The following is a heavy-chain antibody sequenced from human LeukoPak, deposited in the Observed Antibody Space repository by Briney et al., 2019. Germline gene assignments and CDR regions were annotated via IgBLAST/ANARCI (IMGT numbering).Heavy chain of an antibody. CDR2: MHASGTT. Sequence: SESRSLTCTLAGGSVSRGSYRWGWIRQPAGRGLEWIGLMHASGTTNYNPALKSRVTISEHTSKNQFSLNLTSVTAADTAVYSCARGGREFTNWGRGTLV. J-gene: IGHJ4*02. D-gene: IGHD2-15*01. CDR1: GGSVSRGSYR. CDR3: ARGGREFTN. V-gene: IGHV4-61*02.